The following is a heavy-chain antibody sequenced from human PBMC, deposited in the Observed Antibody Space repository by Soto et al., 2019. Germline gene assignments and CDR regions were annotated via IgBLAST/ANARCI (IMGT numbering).Heavy chain of an antibody. J-gene: IGHJ5*02. CDR3: VRDGTKTLRDWYDP. CDR2: IYATGTT. CDR1: GASISRFY. V-gene: IGHV4-4*07. D-gene: IGHD1-1*01. Sequence: SETLSLTGTVSGASISRFYWSWIRKSAGKGLECIGRIYATGTTDYNPSLKSRVMMSVDTSKKQFSLKLRSVTAADTAVYYCVRDGTKTLRDWYDPCGQRT.